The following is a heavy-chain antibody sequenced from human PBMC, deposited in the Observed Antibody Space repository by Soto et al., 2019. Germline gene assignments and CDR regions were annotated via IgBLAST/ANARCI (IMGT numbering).Heavy chain of an antibody. CDR3: ARDWDYGDYEVFDP. D-gene: IGHD4-17*01. J-gene: IGHJ5*02. V-gene: IGHV4-31*03. CDR1: GGSISSGGYY. Sequence: QVQLQESGPGLMKPSQTLSLTCTVSGGSISSGGYYWSWIRQHPGKGLEWIGYIYYSGSTYYNPSLKSRVTISVDTSKNQFSLKLSSVTAADTAVYYCARDWDYGDYEVFDPWGQGTLVTVSS. CDR2: IYYSGST.